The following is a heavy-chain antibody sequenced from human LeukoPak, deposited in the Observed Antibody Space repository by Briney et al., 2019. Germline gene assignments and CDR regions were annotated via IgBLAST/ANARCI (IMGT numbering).Heavy chain of an antibody. Sequence: PSETLSLTCGVSGGSVSSTNWWTWIRQPPGKGLEWIGEVHLDGRTNFNPSLKSRLAMSVDLSENHVSLKLTSVTAADTAVYYCAREGGFYRPLDYSGQGTLVTVSS. V-gene: IGHV4-4*02. J-gene: IGHJ4*02. CDR1: GGSVSSTNW. CDR2: VHLDGRT. D-gene: IGHD6-25*01. CDR3: AREGGFYRPLDY.